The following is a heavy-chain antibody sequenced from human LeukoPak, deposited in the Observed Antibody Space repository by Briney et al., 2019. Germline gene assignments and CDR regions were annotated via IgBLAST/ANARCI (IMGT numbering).Heavy chain of an antibody. D-gene: IGHD2-2*01. V-gene: IGHV3-23*01. J-gene: IGHJ4*02. CDR2: VSGSAGTT. CDR1: GFTFTRYA. Sequence: PGGSLRLSCAAPGFTFTRYAMSSVRQARGKGLEWVSAVSGSAGTTYYADSVKARFTISRDNSKNTLYPQMNSPRSGNTALYYCTRTPLVRYFDSWGQGTLVTVSS. CDR3: TRTPLVRYFDS.